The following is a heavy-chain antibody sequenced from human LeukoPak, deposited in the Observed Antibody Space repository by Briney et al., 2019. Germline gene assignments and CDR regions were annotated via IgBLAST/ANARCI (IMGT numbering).Heavy chain of an antibody. V-gene: IGHV3-21*01. D-gene: IGHD2-2*01. CDR2: ISSGSSYI. J-gene: IGHJ4*02. CDR1: GFTFSSYN. Sequence: GGSLRLSCAASGFTFSSYNMNWVRQAPGKGLEWVSSISSGSSYIYYADSVKGRFTISRDNSKNTLYLQMNSLRAEDTAVYYCANHLACGSTSCPPFDYWGQGTLVTVSS. CDR3: ANHLACGSTSCPPFDY.